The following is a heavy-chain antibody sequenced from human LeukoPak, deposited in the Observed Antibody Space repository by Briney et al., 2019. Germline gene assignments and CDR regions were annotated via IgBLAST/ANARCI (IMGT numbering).Heavy chain of an antibody. D-gene: IGHD3-22*01. CDR1: GGTFSSYA. J-gene: IGHJ6*03. CDR2: IIPIFGTA. Sequence: SVKVSCRASGGTFSSYAISWVRQAPGQGLEWMGRIIPIFGTANYAQKFQGRVTITTDESTSTAYMELSSLRSEDTAVYYCARGNLSDSSGYYYPYYYYYMDVWGKGTTVTVSS. CDR3: ARGNLSDSSGYYYPYYYYYMDV. V-gene: IGHV1-69*05.